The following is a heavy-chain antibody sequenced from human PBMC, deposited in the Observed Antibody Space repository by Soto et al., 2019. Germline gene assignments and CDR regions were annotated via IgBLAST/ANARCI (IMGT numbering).Heavy chain of an antibody. J-gene: IGHJ6*02. Sequence: GGSLRLSCAASGFTVSSNYMSWVRQAPGKGLEWVSVIYSGGSTYYADSVKGRFTISRDNSKNTLYLQMNSLRAEDTAVYYCARELYDTASGMDVWGQGTTVTVSS. V-gene: IGHV3-66*01. CDR2: IYSGGST. D-gene: IGHD5-18*01. CDR1: GFTVSSNY. CDR3: ARELYDTASGMDV.